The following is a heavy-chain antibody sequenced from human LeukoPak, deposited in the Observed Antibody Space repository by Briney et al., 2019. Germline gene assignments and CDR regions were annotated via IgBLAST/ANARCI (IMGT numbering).Heavy chain of an antibody. D-gene: IGHD3-3*01. Sequence: GGSLRLSCAASGFTFSSYAMSWVRQAPGKGLEWVSAISGSGGSTYYADSVKGRFTISRDNSKNTLYLQMNSLRAEDTAVYYCAKVGEKFGVVIKSYMDVWGKGTTVTVSS. J-gene: IGHJ6*03. CDR2: ISGSGGST. CDR3: AKVGEKFGVVIKSYMDV. V-gene: IGHV3-23*01. CDR1: GFTFSSYA.